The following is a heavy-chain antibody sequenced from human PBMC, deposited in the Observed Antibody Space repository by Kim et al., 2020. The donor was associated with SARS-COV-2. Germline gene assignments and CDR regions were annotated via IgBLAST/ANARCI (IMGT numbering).Heavy chain of an antibody. V-gene: IGHV1-46*01. D-gene: IGHD4-17*01. J-gene: IGHJ4*02. Sequence: ASVKVSCKASGYTFTSYYMHWVRQAPGQGLEWMGIINPSGGSTSYAQKFQGRVTMTRDTSTSTVYMELSSLRSEDTAVYYCARDLNGGPTSEGGAYYFDYWGQGTLVTVSS. CDR3: ARDLNGGPTSEGGAYYFDY. CDR1: GYTFTSYY. CDR2: INPSGGST.